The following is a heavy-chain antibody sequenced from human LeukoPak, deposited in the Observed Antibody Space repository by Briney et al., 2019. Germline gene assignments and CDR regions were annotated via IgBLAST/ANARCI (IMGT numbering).Heavy chain of an antibody. Sequence: PGRSLRLSCAASGFSFSRYGIHWVRQAPGKGLEWVAAISYDGSTKYYGDSVKGRFTVSRDNSKNTLYLQMNSLRAEDTAVYYCATTDGVYFDYWGQGTLVTVSS. CDR1: GFSFSRYG. J-gene: IGHJ4*02. V-gene: IGHV3-30*03. D-gene: IGHD3-10*01. CDR3: ATTDGVYFDY. CDR2: ISYDGSTK.